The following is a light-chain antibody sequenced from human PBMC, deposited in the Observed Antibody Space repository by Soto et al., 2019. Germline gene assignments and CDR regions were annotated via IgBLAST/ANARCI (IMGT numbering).Light chain of an antibody. CDR3: CSYAGSYPSV. CDR2: DFS. V-gene: IGLV2-11*01. J-gene: IGLJ2*01. CDR1: SSDVGTYNY. Sequence: QSALTQPRSVSGSPGQSVTISCTGTSSDVGTYNYVSLYQQHPGKAPKLMIYDFSQRPSGVPDRFSGSKSGNTASLTLSGLQAEDESDYYCCSYAGSYPSVFGGGTKLTVL.